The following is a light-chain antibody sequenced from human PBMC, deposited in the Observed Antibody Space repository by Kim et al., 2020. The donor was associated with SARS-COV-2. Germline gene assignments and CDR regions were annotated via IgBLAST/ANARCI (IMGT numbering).Light chain of an antibody. J-gene: IGLJ3*02. V-gene: IGLV2-11*01. Sequence: QSALTQPRSVSGSPGQSVTISCTGTISDVGGYGLVSWYQQVPGKAPTLMIYDVNTRPSGVPDRFSGSKSGNTASLTISGLQAEDEADYYCCSYGGSYTWVFGGGTQLTVL. CDR2: DVN. CDR1: ISDVGGYGL. CDR3: CSYGGSYTWV.